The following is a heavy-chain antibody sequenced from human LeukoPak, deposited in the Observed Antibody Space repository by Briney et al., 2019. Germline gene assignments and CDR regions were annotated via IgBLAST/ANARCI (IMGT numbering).Heavy chain of an antibody. J-gene: IGHJ4*02. CDR3: ARVTASWHPYVDY. D-gene: IGHD2-2*01. CDR2: INSDGSIR. Sequence: SGGSLRLSCAASGFTLRSYRMHWFRQAPGERLVWVSRINSDGSIRSYADSVEGRFTISRDNAENTLYLQLNSLRVEDTAVYFCARVTASWHPYVDYWGQGTLVTVSS. CDR1: GFTLRSYR. V-gene: IGHV3-74*01.